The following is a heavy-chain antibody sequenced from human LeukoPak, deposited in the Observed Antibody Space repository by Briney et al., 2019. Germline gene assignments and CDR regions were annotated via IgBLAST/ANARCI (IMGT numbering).Heavy chain of an antibody. CDR1: GYTFTSYY. D-gene: IGHD5-18*01. CDR2: INPSGGST. CDR3: ASVDTAMVYDAFDI. J-gene: IGHJ3*02. Sequence: ASVKVSCKASGYTFTSYYMRWVRQAPGQGLEWMGIINPSGGSTSYAQKFQGRVTMTRDMSTSTVYMELSSLRSEDTAVYYCASVDTAMVYDAFDIWGQGTMVTVSS. V-gene: IGHV1-46*01.